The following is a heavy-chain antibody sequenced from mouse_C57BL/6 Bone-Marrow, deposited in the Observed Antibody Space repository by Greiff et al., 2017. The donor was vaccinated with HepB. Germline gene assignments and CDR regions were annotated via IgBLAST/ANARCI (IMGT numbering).Heavy chain of an antibody. CDR3: ARESYYRGLGDY. CDR2: IYPRSGNT. J-gene: IGHJ4*01. Sequence: QVQLKESGSELARPGASVKLSCKASGYTFTSYGISWVKQRTGQGLEWIGEIYPRSGNTYYNEKFKGKATLTADKSSSTAYMELRSLTSEDSAVYFCARESYYRGLGDYWGQGTSVTVSS. D-gene: IGHD1-1*01. CDR1: GYTFTSYG. V-gene: IGHV1-81*01.